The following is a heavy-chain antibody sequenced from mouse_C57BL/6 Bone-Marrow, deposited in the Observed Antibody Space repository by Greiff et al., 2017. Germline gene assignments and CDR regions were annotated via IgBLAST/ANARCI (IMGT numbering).Heavy chain of an antibody. CDR2: IYPGSGNT. CDR3: ARQLTGIDY. Sequence: QVQLQQSGAELVRPGASVKLSCKASGYTFTDYYINWVKQRPGQGLEWIARIYPGSGNTYYNEKFKGKATLTAEKSSSTAYMQLSSLTSEDAAVYFCARQLTGIDYWGQGTTLTVSS. V-gene: IGHV1-76*01. D-gene: IGHD4-1*01. CDR1: GYTFTDYY. J-gene: IGHJ2*01.